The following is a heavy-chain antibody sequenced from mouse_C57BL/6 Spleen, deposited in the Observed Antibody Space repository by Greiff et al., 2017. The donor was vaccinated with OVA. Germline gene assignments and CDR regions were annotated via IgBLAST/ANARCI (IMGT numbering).Heavy chain of an antibody. CDR3: ARGSSYWYFDV. CDR2: IYTGDGDT. D-gene: IGHD1-1*01. Sequence: QVQLKQSGPELVKPGASVKISCTASGYAFSSSWMNWVKQRPGKGLEWIGRIYTGDGDTNYNGKFTGKATLTADKSSSTAYMQLSSLTSDDSAVYFCARGSSYWYFDVWGTGTTVTVSS. J-gene: IGHJ1*03. V-gene: IGHV1-82*01. CDR1: GYAFSSSW.